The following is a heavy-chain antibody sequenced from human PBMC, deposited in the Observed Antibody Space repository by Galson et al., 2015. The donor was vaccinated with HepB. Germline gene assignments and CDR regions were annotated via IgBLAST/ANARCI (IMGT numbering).Heavy chain of an antibody. CDR3: ARFLLGYCSGGSCYPDY. V-gene: IGHV1-18*04. CDR2: ISAYNGNT. Sequence: SVKVSCKASGYTFTSYGISWVRQAPGQGLEWMGWISAYNGNTNYAQKLQGRVTMTTDTSTSTAYMELRSLRSDDTAVYYCARFLLGYCSGGSCYPDYWGQGTLVTVSS. J-gene: IGHJ4*02. D-gene: IGHD2-15*01. CDR1: GYTFTSYG.